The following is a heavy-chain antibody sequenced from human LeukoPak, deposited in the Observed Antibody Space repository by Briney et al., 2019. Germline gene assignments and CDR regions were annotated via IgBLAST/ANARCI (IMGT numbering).Heavy chain of an antibody. CDR1: GFTFSSYE. Sequence: GGSLRLSCAASGFTFSSYEMNWVRQAPGKGLEWVSYISSSGSTIYYADSVKGRFAISRDNAKNSLYLQMNSLRAEDTAVYYCARVPRGIPRDYWGQGTLVTVSS. CDR3: ARVPRGIPRDY. D-gene: IGHD2-21*01. CDR2: ISSSGSTI. J-gene: IGHJ4*02. V-gene: IGHV3-48*03.